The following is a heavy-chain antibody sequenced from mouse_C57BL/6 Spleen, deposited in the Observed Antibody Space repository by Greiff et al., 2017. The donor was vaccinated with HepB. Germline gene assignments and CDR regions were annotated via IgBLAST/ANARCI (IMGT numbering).Heavy chain of an antibody. D-gene: IGHD1-1*01. CDR2: IRNKANGYTT. Sequence: EVQLVESGGGLVQPGGSLSLSCAASGFTFTDYYMSWVRQPPGKALEWLGFIRNKANGYTTEYSASVKGRFTISRDNSQSILYLQMNALRAEDSATYYCARYNYYCSVYAMDYWGQGTSVTVSS. V-gene: IGHV7-3*01. J-gene: IGHJ4*01. CDR3: ARYNYYCSVYAMDY. CDR1: GFTFTDYY.